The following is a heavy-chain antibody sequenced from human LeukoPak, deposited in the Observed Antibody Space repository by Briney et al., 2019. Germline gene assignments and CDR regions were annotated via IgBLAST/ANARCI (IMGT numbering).Heavy chain of an antibody. CDR1: GFPFSSYW. V-gene: IGHV3-7*01. Sequence: GGSLRLSCAASGFPFSSYWMSWVRQAPGKGLEWVANIKQDGGEKFYVDSVKGRFTISRDNAKNSLYLQMNSLRAEDTAVYYCAKELKEAGYSSGWYPFVFRGQGTLVTVSS. D-gene: IGHD6-19*01. CDR2: IKQDGGEK. J-gene: IGHJ4*02. CDR3: AKELKEAGYSSGWYPFVF.